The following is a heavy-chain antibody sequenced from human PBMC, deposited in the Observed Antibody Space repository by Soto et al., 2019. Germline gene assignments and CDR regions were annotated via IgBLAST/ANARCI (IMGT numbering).Heavy chain of an antibody. CDR1: GFTFSSYG. V-gene: IGHV3-33*01. D-gene: IGHD5-12*01. CDR2: IWYDGSNK. Sequence: PGGSLRLSCAASGFTFSSYGMHWVRQAPGKGLEWVAVIWYDGSNKYYADSVKGRFTISRDNSKNTLYLQMNSLRAEDTAVYYCARDGSGYALDYWGQGTLVTVSS. CDR3: ARDGSGYALDY. J-gene: IGHJ4*02.